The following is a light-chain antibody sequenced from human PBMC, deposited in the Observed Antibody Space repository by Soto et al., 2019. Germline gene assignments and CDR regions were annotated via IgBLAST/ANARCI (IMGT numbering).Light chain of an antibody. CDR3: GSYAGSPYV. CDR2: EVT. CDR1: SGDVGGYNY. V-gene: IGLV2-8*01. Sequence: QSVLTQPPSASGSPGQSVTISCTGTSGDVGGYNYVSWYQQHPGKAPKLMIYEVTKRPSGVPDRFSGSKSGNTASLTVSGPQAEDEADYYCGSYAGSPYVFGSGTKVTVL. J-gene: IGLJ1*01.